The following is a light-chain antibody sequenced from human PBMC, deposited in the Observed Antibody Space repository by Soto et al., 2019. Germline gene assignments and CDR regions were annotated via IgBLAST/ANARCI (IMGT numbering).Light chain of an antibody. Sequence: QSALTQPASVSGSPGQSIIISCTGTSNDVGGYNYVSWYQQRPGKAPILIIYNVFNRPSGVSNRFSGSKSGNTASLTISGLQAYDEADYYCSSFTGSTTVVFGGGTKLTVL. V-gene: IGLV2-14*01. CDR3: SSFTGSTTVV. CDR2: NVF. CDR1: SNDVGGYNY. J-gene: IGLJ2*01.